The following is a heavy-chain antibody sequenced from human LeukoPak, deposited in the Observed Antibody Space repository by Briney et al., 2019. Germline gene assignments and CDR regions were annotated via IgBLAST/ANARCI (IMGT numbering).Heavy chain of an antibody. Sequence: SETLSLTCAVYGGSFSGYYWSWIRQPPGKGLEWIGEINHSGSTNYNPSLKSRVTISVDTSKNQFSLKLSSVTAADTAVYYCARGRYYYDSSGYSQLFDYWGQGTLVTVSS. V-gene: IGHV4-34*01. CDR3: ARGRYYYDSSGYSQLFDY. J-gene: IGHJ4*02. D-gene: IGHD3-22*01. CDR2: INHSGST. CDR1: GGSFSGYY.